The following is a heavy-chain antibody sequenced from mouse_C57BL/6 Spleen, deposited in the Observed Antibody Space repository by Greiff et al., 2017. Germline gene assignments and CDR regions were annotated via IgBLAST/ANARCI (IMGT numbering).Heavy chain of an antibody. CDR3: ARSLLTPLYDWYFDV. Sequence: QVQLQQPGAELVKPGASVKLSCKASGYTFTSYWMHWVKQRPGRGLEWIGRIDPNSGGTKYNEKFKSKATLTVDKPSSTAYMQLSSLTSEDSAVYYCARSLLTPLYDWYFDVWGTGTTVTVSS. CDR1: GYTFTSYW. CDR2: IDPNSGGT. J-gene: IGHJ1*03. V-gene: IGHV1-72*01. D-gene: IGHD1-1*01.